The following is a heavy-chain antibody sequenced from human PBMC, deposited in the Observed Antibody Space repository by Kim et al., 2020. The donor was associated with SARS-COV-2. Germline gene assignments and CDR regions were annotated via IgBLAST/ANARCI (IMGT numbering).Heavy chain of an antibody. Sequence: WGSLRLTCAASGFCFSSSSMIWVRQAPGKGMEWVSSISGSGDTTYYADSVKGRCTISRDNSQNTVSLEMNSFRAEDTAVYYCWTARRWGRNIEYSQNWGQGSLVTVSS. CDR3: WTARRWGRNIEYSQN. V-gene: IGHV3-23*01. CDR1: GFCFSSSS. CDR2: ISGSGDTT. D-gene: IGHD3-16*01. J-gene: IGHJ1*01.